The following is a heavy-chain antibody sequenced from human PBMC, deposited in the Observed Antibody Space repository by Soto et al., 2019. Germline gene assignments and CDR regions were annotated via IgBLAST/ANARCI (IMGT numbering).Heavy chain of an antibody. CDR3: ATVPGIPVAGENAFDI. V-gene: IGHV4-4*02. J-gene: IGHJ3*02. Sequence: ETLSLTCAVSSGSISSSNWWSWVRQPPGKGLEWIGEIYHSGSTNYNPSLKSRVTISVDKSKNQFSLKLSSVTAADTAVYYCATVPGIPVAGENAFDIWGQGTMVTVSS. D-gene: IGHD6-19*01. CDR1: SGSISSSNW. CDR2: IYHSGST.